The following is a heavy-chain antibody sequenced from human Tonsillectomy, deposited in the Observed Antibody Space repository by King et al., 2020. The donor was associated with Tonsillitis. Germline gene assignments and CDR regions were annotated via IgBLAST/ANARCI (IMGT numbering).Heavy chain of an antibody. Sequence: VQLVESGGGLVQPGGSLRLSCAASGFTFNSYAMSWVRQAPGKGLEWVSTISGTGGTTYYADSVKGRFTISRDNSKNTLYLQMNSLRAEETAVYYCAKDMGVWLVQGRGWFDPWGQGTLVTVSS. D-gene: IGHD6-19*01. CDR1: GFTFNSYA. J-gene: IGHJ5*02. CDR2: ISGTGGTT. V-gene: IGHV3-23*04. CDR3: AKDMGVWLVQGRGWFDP.